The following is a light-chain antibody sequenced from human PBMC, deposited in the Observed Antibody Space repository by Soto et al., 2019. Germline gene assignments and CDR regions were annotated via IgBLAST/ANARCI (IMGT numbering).Light chain of an antibody. CDR1: SSDVGGYNY. CDR2: EVS. CDR3: CSYAGPRFYV. V-gene: IGLV2-14*01. Sequence: QSVLTQPASVSGSPGQSITISCTGTSSDVGGYNYVSWYQQHPGKAPKLMIYEVSNRPSGVSNRFSGSKSGNTASLTISGLQAEDEADYYCCSYAGPRFYVFGTGTKVTVL. J-gene: IGLJ1*01.